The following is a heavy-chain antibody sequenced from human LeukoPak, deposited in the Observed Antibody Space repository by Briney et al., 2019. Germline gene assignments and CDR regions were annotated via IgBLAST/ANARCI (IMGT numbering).Heavy chain of an antibody. D-gene: IGHD6-13*01. CDR2: ISYDGSNK. Sequence: PGGSLRLSCAASGFTFSSYGMHWVRQAPGKGLEWVAVISYDGSNKYYADSVKGRFTISRDNSKNTLYLQMNSLRAEDTAVYYCAKVRAAAGNWFDPWGQGTLVTVSS. V-gene: IGHV3-30*18. CDR3: AKVRAAAGNWFDP. CDR1: GFTFSSYG. J-gene: IGHJ5*02.